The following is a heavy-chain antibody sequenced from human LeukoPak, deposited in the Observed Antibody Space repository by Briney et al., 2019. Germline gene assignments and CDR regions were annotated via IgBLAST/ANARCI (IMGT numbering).Heavy chain of an antibody. Sequence: SETLSLTCTVSGGSISSGAYYWSWIRQHPGKGLEWIGYTYYSGSAYYNPSLKSRVTISLDTSKNQFSLKLTSVTAADTAVYYCARDRWFDPWGQGTLVTVSS. CDR3: ARDRWFDP. V-gene: IGHV4-31*03. CDR2: TYYSGSA. J-gene: IGHJ5*02. CDR1: GGSISSGAYY.